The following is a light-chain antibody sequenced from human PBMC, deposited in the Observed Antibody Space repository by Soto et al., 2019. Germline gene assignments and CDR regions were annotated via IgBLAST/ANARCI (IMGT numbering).Light chain of an antibody. CDR1: QSVSNSY. V-gene: IGKV3-20*01. CDR3: QQYGSPPTIT. J-gene: IGKJ5*01. CDR2: GAS. Sequence: LTQSPCTLSLSPGERATLSGRASQSVSNSYLAWYQQKPGQAPRLLIYGASTRATGIPDRFSGSGSGTDFTLTISRLEPADFAVYYCQQYGSPPTITFGQGTRLEIK.